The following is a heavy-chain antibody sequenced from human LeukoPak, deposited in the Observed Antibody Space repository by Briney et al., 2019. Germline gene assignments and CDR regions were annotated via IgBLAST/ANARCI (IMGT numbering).Heavy chain of an antibody. J-gene: IGHJ4*02. Sequence: GGALRLSCAGSGFTFSRYVMSWVRQPAGTGLEWVSGITSGTRTYYSDSVKWRFAISRDNSKSTMYLQMNSLRAEDTAVYYCAKGRAARPLDCWGQRTLVTVSS. D-gene: IGHD6-6*01. CDR2: ITSGTRT. V-gene: IGHV3-23*01. CDR3: AKGRAARPLDC. CDR1: GFTFSRYV.